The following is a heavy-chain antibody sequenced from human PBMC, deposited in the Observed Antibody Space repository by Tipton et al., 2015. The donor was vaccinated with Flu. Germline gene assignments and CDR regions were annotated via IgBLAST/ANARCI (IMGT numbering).Heavy chain of an antibody. Sequence: TLSLTCTVSGDSMSSFYWTWIRQPAGKGLEWIGRMSASGSSKYKPSLKSRVTMSVDTSKNQFSLKLISVTAADTAVYYCARVSPGVESWFDPWGQGTLVTVSS. CDR2: MSASGSS. CDR3: ARVSPGVESWFDP. V-gene: IGHV4-4*07. J-gene: IGHJ5*02. CDR1: GDSMSSFY. D-gene: IGHD3-3*01.